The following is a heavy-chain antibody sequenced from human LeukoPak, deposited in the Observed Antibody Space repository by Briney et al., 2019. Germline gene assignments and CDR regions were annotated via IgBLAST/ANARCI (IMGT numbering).Heavy chain of an antibody. J-gene: IGHJ4*02. CDR1: GFTFSSYS. D-gene: IGHD3-22*01. CDR3: ARSTYYYDSSAYNPIYYFDY. V-gene: IGHV3-48*01. CDR2: ISSSSSTI. Sequence: GGSLRLSCAASGFTFSSYSMNWVRQAPGKGLEWVSYISSSSSTIYYADSVKGRFTISRDNSKNTLYLQMNSLRAEDTAVYYCARSTYYYDSSAYNPIYYFDYWGQGTLVTVSS.